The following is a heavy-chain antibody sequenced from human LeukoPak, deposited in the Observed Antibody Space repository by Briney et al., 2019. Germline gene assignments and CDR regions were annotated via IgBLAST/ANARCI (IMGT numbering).Heavy chain of an antibody. V-gene: IGHV4-39*01. J-gene: IGHJ4*02. CDR2: IYYSGTI. Sequence: SKTLSLTCTVSGGSISSSSCYWGWIRQPPGKGLEWIGSIYYSGTIYYNPSLKSRVTISVDTSKNQFSLKLSSVTAADTAVYYCASYCSSTSCYRGGVYWGQGTLVTVSS. CDR3: ASYCSSTSCYRGGVY. D-gene: IGHD2-2*02. CDR1: GGSISSSSCY.